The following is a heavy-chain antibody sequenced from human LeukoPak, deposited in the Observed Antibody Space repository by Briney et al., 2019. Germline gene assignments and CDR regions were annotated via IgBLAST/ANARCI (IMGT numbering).Heavy chain of an antibody. J-gene: IGHJ4*02. D-gene: IGHD1-26*01. CDR2: INSDGSST. V-gene: IGHV3-74*01. CDR3: ARDRNTGSSYENLFEY. Sequence: GGSLRLSCAASGFTFSSYWMHWVRQAPGKGLVWASRINSDGSSTSYADSVKGRFTISRDNAKNTLYLQMNSLRAEDTSVYYCARDRNTGSSYENLFEYWGQGSLVTVSS. CDR1: GFTFSSYW.